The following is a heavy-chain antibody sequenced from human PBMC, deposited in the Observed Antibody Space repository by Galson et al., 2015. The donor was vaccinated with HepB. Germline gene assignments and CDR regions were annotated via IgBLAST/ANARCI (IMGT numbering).Heavy chain of an antibody. J-gene: IGHJ3*02. D-gene: IGHD3-3*01. CDR2: ISYDGSNK. CDR1: GFTFSSYA. Sequence: SLRLSCAASGFTFSSYAMHWVRQAPGKGLEWVAVISYDGSNKYYADSVKGRFTISRDNSKNTLYLQMNSLRAEDTAVYYCARHWIGAFDIWGRGTMVTVSS. V-gene: IGHV3-30-3*01. CDR3: ARHWIGAFDI.